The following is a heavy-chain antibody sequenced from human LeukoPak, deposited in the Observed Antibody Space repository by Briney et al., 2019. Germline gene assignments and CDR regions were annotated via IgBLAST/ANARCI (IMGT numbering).Heavy chain of an antibody. D-gene: IGHD1-14*01. J-gene: IGHJ4*02. CDR2: ISYDATNK. CDR3: AKDRHPARTDGYYFDY. V-gene: IGHV3-30*18. Sequence: GGSLRLSCAASAFTFRTYGMHWVRQAPGKGLDWVAVISYDATNKNYADSVKGRFTISRNNSKNTLYLQMNSLGAEDTAVYYCAKDRHPARTDGYYFDYWGQGTLVTVSS. CDR1: AFTFRTYG.